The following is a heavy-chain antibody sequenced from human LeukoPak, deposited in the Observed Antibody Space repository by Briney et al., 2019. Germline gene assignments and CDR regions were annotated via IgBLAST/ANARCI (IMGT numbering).Heavy chain of an antibody. CDR2: INPNSGGT. V-gene: IGHV1-2*06. Sequence: GVSVKVSCKASGYIFTGYYMHWVRQAPGQGLEWMGRINPNSGGTNYAQKFQGRVTMTRDTSISTAYMELSRLRSDDTAVYYCARDGADYGDYAVWGQGTLVTVSS. J-gene: IGHJ4*02. D-gene: IGHD4-17*01. CDR1: GYIFTGYY. CDR3: ARDGADYGDYAV.